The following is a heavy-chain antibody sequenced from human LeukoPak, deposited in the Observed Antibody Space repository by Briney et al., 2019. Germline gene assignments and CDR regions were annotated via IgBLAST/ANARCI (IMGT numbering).Heavy chain of an antibody. V-gene: IGHV4-30-2*01. Sequence: SETLSLTCAVSAVSISNGGYSWSWIRQPPGKGLEWIGYIYQSGSTYYNPSLKSRVTISVDRSKNQFSLKSNSVTAADTAVYYCARGGLAAAGSEIDSWGQGTLVTVSS. CDR2: IYQSGST. D-gene: IGHD6-13*01. J-gene: IGHJ4*02. CDR1: AVSISNGGYS. CDR3: ARGGLAAAGSEIDS.